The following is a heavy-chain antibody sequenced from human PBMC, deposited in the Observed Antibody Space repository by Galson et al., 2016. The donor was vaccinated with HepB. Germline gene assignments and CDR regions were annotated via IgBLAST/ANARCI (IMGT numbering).Heavy chain of an antibody. CDR2: IYPGDSDT. V-gene: IGHV5-51*01. J-gene: IGHJ4*02. CDR1: GYILSNYW. Sequence: QSGAEVKKPGESLKISCKGSGYILSNYWIAWVRQMPGKGLEWMGMIYPGDSDTRYSPSFQGQVTISADKSINTAYLQWSSLKASDTAVYYCARQVGATGYLDLWGQGTLVTVPS. CDR3: ARQVGATGYLDL. D-gene: IGHD1-26*01.